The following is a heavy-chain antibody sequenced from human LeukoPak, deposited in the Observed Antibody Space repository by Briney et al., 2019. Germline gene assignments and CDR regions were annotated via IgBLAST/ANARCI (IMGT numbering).Heavy chain of an antibody. J-gene: IGHJ3*02. Sequence: GGSLRLSCAASGFTFSSYTMNWVRQAPGKGLEWVSSISGSSYYIYYADSVKGRFTISRDNAKNSLYLQMNSLRAEDTAVYYCARGSMAYAYILNIWGQGTMVTVSS. CDR1: GFTFSSYT. CDR2: ISGSSYYI. D-gene: IGHD2/OR15-2a*01. V-gene: IGHV3-21*01. CDR3: ARGSMAYAYILNI.